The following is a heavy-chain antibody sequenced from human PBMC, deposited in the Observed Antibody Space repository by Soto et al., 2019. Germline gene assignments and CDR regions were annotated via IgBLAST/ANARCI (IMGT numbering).Heavy chain of an antibody. V-gene: IGHV1-18*01. CDR1: GYTFTSYG. J-gene: IGHJ5*02. D-gene: IGHD2-8*01. CDR3: ARVCANGVRYNWFDP. Sequence: ASVKVSCKASGYTFTSYGISWVRQAPGQGLEWMGWISAYNGNTNYAQKLQGRVTMTTDTSTSTAYMELRSLRSDDTAVYYCARVCANGVRYNWFDPWGQGTLVTVSS. CDR2: ISAYNGNT.